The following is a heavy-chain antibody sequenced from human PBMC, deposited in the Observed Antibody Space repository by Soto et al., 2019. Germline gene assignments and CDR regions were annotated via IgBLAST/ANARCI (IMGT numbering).Heavy chain of an antibody. CDR3: ASPPTTPTSGNAFDI. CDR2: IYYSGST. CDR1: GGSISSSSYY. J-gene: IGHJ3*02. D-gene: IGHD4-17*01. Sequence: SETLSLTCTVSGGSISSSSYYWGWIRQPPGKGLEWIGSIYYSGSTYYNPSLKSRVTISVDTSKNQFSLKLSSVTAADTAVYYCASPPTTPTSGNAFDIWGQGTMVTVSS. V-gene: IGHV4-39*01.